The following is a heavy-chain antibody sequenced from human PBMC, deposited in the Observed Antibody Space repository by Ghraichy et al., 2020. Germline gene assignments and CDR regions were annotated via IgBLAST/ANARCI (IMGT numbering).Heavy chain of an antibody. Sequence: SETLSLTCTVSGGSISSYYWSWIRQPAGKGLEWIGRIYTSGSTNYNPSLKSRVTMSVDTSKNQFSLKLSSVTAADTAVYYCARGGRITIFSHFDYWGQGTLVTVSS. V-gene: IGHV4-4*07. CDR1: GGSISSYY. CDR3: ARGGRITIFSHFDY. D-gene: IGHD3-3*01. CDR2: IYTSGST. J-gene: IGHJ4*02.